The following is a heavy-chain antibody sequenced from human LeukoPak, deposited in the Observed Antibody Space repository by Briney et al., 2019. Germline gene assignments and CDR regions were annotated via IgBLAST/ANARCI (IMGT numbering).Heavy chain of an antibody. CDR3: ARESSGIAATDKIDF. CDR1: GFTFSSYA. V-gene: IGHV3-30-3*01. J-gene: IGHJ4*02. CDR2: ISYDGSNK. Sequence: GGSLRLSCAASGFTFSSYAMHWVRQAPGKGLEWVAVISYDGSNKYYADSVKGRFTISRDNAKNSLFLQMSSLRAEDTAVYYCARESSGIAATDKIDFWGQGTLVTVSS. D-gene: IGHD6-13*01.